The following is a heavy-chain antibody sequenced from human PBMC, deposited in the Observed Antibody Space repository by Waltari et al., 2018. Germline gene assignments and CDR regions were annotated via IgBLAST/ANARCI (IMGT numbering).Heavy chain of an antibody. CDR2: VYSTGGT. V-gene: IGHV4-4*07. CDR3: AKGAQRRDNWGSWFDP. Sequence: QVQLRESGPSLVKPSETLSLTCTVSGGSIDTYYWSWIRQPAGKRLEWIGRVYSTGGTNYTPSVRGRVTMSVETSNNQVSLSLKSVTAADTALYFCAKGAQRRDNWGSWFDPWGQGILVTVSS. D-gene: IGHD3-16*01. CDR1: GGSIDTYY. J-gene: IGHJ5*02.